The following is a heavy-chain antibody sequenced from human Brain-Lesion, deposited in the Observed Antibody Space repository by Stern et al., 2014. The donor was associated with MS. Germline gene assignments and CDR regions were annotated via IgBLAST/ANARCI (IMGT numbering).Heavy chain of an antibody. CDR3: ARDITGSSAYFAY. V-gene: IGHV3-9*01. D-gene: IGHD1-14*01. CDR1: GFTFDDYA. CDR2: ISWNSGTI. J-gene: IGHJ4*02. Sequence: EVQLVESGGDLVQPGRSLRLSCAAFGFTFDDYAIHWVRQAPGQGLEWVAGISWNSGTIGYAESVKGRFTTSRDNAYSSLYLQMNSLRPEDTALYYCARDITGSSAYFAYWGQGTLVTVSS.